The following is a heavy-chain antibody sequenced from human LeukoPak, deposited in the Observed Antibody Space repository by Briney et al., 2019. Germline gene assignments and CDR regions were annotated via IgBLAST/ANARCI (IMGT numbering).Heavy chain of an antibody. CDR2: IYYSGST. J-gene: IGHJ4*02. CDR1: GGSISSYY. CDR3: ARARDITMIVVGYFDY. D-gene: IGHD3-22*01. Sequence: SETLSLTCTVSGGSISSYYWSWIRQPPGKGLEWIGYIYYSGSTNYNPSLKSRVTISVDTSKNQFSLKLCSVTAADTAVYYCARARDITMIVVGYFDYWGQGTLVTVSS. V-gene: IGHV4-59*01.